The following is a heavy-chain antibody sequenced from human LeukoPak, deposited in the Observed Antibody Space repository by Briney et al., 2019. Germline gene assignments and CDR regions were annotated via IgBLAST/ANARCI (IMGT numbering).Heavy chain of an antibody. Sequence: ASVKVSCKASGYTFTSYGISWVRQAPGQGLEWMGWISAYNGNTNYAQKLQGRVTTTTDTSTSTAYMELRSLRSDDTAVYYCARVVVAVAASPEVDYYYGMDVWGQGTTVTVSS. CDR3: ARVVVAVAASPEVDYYYGMDV. CDR1: GYTFTSYG. J-gene: IGHJ6*02. V-gene: IGHV1-18*01. CDR2: ISAYNGNT. D-gene: IGHD2-15*01.